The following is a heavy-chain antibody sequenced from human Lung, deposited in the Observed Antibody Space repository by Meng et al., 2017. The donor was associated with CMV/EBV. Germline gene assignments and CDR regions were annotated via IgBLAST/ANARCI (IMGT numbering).Heavy chain of an antibody. CDR1: GFTFINYW. D-gene: IGHD6-25*01. Sequence: GGSLRLXCAASGFTFINYWMSWVRQAPGKGLEWVANIKEDGSDKYYVDSVKGRFTISRDNAKNSLYLQMNSLRAEDTAVYYCARDRAANSFDPWGQGTLVPVSS. J-gene: IGHJ5*02. V-gene: IGHV3-7*01. CDR2: IKEDGSDK. CDR3: ARDRAANSFDP.